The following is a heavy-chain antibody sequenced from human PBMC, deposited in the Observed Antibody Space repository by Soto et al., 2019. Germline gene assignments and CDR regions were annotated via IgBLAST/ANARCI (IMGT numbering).Heavy chain of an antibody. J-gene: IGHJ4*02. CDR1: GFTFSSYA. V-gene: IGHV3-30-3*01. CDR3: AREGGVSGWYWGGDY. CDR2: ISYDGSNK. Sequence: GGSLSLSCAASGFTFSSYAMSWVRQAPGKGLEWVALISYDGSNKYYADSVKGRFTISRDNSKNTLYLQMNSLRAEDTALYYCAREGGVSGWYWGGDYWGQGTPVTVSS. D-gene: IGHD6-19*01.